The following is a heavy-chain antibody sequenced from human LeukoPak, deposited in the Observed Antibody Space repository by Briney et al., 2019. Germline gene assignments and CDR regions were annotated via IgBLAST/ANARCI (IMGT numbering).Heavy chain of an antibody. Sequence: PSETLSLTCTVAGGSISSYYWSWIRQPPGKGLDWIWYIYYSGGTNYNPSLKSRVTISVDTSKNQFSLKLSSVTAADTAVYYCARGVGTYYDFWSGYQDYMDVWGKGTTVTVSS. J-gene: IGHJ6*03. V-gene: IGHV4-59*01. CDR2: IYYSGGT. CDR1: GGSISSYY. CDR3: ARGVGTYYDFWSGYQDYMDV. D-gene: IGHD3-3*01.